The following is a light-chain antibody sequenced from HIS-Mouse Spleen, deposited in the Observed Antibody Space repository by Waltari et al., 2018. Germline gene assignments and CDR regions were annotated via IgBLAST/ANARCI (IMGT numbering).Light chain of an antibody. J-gene: IGLJ2*01. CDR3: QSADSSGTYHVV. CDR1: ALPKHY. V-gene: IGLV3-25*03. CDR2: KDS. Sequence: SYELTQPPSVSVSPGQTARITCSGDALPKHYAYWYQQKPGQAPVLGIYKDSERPSGIPERFSGSSSGTTVTLTISGVQAEDEADYYCQSADSSGTYHVVFGGGTKLTVL.